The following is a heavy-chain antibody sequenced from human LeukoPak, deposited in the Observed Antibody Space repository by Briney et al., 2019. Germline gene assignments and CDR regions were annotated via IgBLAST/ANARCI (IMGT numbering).Heavy chain of an antibody. CDR1: GFTFNTFW. V-gene: IGHV3-74*01. Sequence: GGSLRLSCAASGFTFNTFWMHWVRQVPGKGLVWVSRINSDESRTNYANSVKGRFTISRDNAKNTLYLHMNSLRAEDTAVYYCTANYNYWGQGTLVTVSS. D-gene: IGHD3-10*01. J-gene: IGHJ4*02. CDR2: INSDESRT. CDR3: TANYNY.